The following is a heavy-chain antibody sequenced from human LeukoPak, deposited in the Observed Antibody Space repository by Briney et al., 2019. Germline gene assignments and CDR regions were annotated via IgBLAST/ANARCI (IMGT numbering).Heavy chain of an antibody. D-gene: IGHD5-12*01. CDR3: ARDGYSGYDLYY. J-gene: IGHJ4*02. V-gene: IGHV1-69*05. CDR2: IIPIFGTA. Sequence: GASVKVSCKTSGGTFSSYAISWVRQAPGQGLEWMGRIIPIFGTANYAQKFQGRVTITTDESTSTAYMELSSLRSEDTAVYYCARDGYSGYDLYYWGQGTLVTVSS. CDR1: GGTFSSYA.